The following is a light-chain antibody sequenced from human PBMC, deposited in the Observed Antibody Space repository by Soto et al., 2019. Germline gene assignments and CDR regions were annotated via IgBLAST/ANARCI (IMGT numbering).Light chain of an antibody. CDR1: QGISSY. J-gene: IGKJ4*01. CDR3: QKLNSYPLT. V-gene: IGKV1-9*01. Sequence: DIQLTQSPSFLSASVGDRVTITCRASQGISSYLAWYQQKPGKAPKLLIYAASTLQSGVPSRFSGSGSGTEFTLTISSLQPEDFATYYCQKLNSYPLTFGGGTRWIS. CDR2: AAS.